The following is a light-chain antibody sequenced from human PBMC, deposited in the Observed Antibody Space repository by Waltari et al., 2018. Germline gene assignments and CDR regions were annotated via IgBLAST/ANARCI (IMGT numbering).Light chain of an antibody. J-gene: IGKJ4*01. CDR1: QNVGTS. CDR2: GAY. Sequence: EIVVTHSPATLSVSPGERVTLSCRASQNVGTSLAWYQQKPGQTPSLLIFGAYSRASGVPARFSGSGSGTDFTLAISSLQSEDFAVYYCQQYEDWPRHSFGGGTKVQIE. CDR3: QQYEDWPRHS. V-gene: IGKV3-15*01.